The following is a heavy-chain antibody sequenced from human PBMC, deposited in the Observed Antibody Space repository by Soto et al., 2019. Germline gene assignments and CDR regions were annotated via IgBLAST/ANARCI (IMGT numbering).Heavy chain of an antibody. J-gene: IGHJ5*02. CDR1: GGSISIYY. V-gene: IGHV4-4*07. CDR3: ARDRVGRGSWAHSKWFDP. Sequence: SDTLYLTRTVSGGSISIYYWSWIRQPAGKGLEWIGRIYTSGSTNYNPSPKSRVTMSVDTSKNQFSLKLSSVTAADTAVYYCARDRVGRGSWAHSKWFDPWGQGTLVTVSS. D-gene: IGHD1-26*01. CDR2: IYTSGST.